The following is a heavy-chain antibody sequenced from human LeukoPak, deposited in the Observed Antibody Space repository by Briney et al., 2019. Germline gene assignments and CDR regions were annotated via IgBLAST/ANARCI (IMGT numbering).Heavy chain of an antibody. J-gene: IGHJ4*02. CDR2: ISAYNGNT. CDR1: GYTFTSYG. Sequence: ASVKVSCKASGYTFTSYGISWGRQAPGQGLEWMGCISAYNGNTNYAQKLQGRVTMTTETSPSTAYMELRRLSSDATAVYSCARAFFDWYRSPWRPYYFDYWGQGTLVTVSS. D-gene: IGHD3-9*01. V-gene: IGHV1-18*01. CDR3: ARAFFDWYRSPWRPYYFDY.